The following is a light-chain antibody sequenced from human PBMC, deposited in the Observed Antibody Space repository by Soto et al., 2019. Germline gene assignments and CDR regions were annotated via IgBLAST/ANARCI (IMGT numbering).Light chain of an antibody. J-gene: IGKJ3*01. Sequence: EVVMTQSPATLSVSPGDRATLSCRASQSINDKLAWYQQKRGQAPRLLIYDATTRATGVTPRFSGSGSGTEFTLTISSLQSEDFAVYYCQQYNDWPPFTFGPGTKVDIK. CDR1: QSINDK. CDR3: QQYNDWPPFT. CDR2: DAT. V-gene: IGKV3-15*01.